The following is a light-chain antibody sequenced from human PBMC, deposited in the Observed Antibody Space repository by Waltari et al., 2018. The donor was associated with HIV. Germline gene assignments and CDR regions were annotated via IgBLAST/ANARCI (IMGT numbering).Light chain of an antibody. CDR1: QSVAGNH. V-gene: IGKV3-20*01. CDR2: DTY. J-gene: IGKJ5*01. Sequence: EIVLTQSPGTLSLSSGERVTLSCRASQSVAGNHLVWYQQRTGQAPRLLIYDTYRRATGIPDRFSGSGSGTDFTLTIGSLEPEYFAVYYCQQYGTSVTFGQGTRLEIK. CDR3: QQYGTSVT.